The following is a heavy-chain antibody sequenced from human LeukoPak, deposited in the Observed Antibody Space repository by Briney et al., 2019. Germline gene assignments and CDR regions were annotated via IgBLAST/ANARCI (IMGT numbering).Heavy chain of an antibody. CDR3: ARHYSSSPIAWFNWFDP. Sequence: GESLKISCKGSGYSFTSYWIGWVRQMPGKGLEWMGIIYPGDSDTRYSPSFQGQVTISADKSISTAYLQWSSLKASDTAMYYRARHYSSSPIAWFNWFDPWGQGTLVTVSS. J-gene: IGHJ5*02. V-gene: IGHV5-51*01. D-gene: IGHD6-6*01. CDR1: GYSFTSYW. CDR2: IYPGDSDT.